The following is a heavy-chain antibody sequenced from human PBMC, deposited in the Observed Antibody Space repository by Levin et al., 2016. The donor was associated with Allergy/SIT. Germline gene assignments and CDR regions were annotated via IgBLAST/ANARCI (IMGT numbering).Heavy chain of an antibody. CDR3: ARDLETAAAGYETYYYYYYMDV. J-gene: IGHJ6*03. D-gene: IGHD6-13*01. CDR1: GYTFTSYA. V-gene: IGHV1-3*01. CDR2: INAGNGNT. Sequence: ASVKVSCKASGYTFTSYAMHWVRQAPGQRLEWMGWINAGNGNTKYSQKFQGRVTITRDTSASTAYMELSSLRSEDTAVYYCARDLETAAAGYETYYYYYYMDVWGKGTTVTVSS.